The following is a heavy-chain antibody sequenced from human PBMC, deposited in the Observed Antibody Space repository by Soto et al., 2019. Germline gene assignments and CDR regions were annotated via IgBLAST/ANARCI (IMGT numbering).Heavy chain of an antibody. J-gene: IGHJ5*02. V-gene: IGHV2-5*02. CDR2: IYWDDDK. Sequence: QITLKESGPTLAKPTQTLTLTCTFSGFSLSTHAVAVGWIRQPPGKALECLAIIYWDDDKRYNPSLKNRLTITMDTSKNQVVLTMTNVDPVDTATYRCAYRLPYNMNWESGWFDPWGQGTLVTVAA. CDR1: GFSLSTHAVA. D-gene: IGHD1-7*01. CDR3: AYRLPYNMNWESGWFDP.